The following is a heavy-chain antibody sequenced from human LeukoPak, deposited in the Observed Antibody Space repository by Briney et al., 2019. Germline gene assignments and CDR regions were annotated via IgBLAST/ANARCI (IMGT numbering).Heavy chain of an antibody. J-gene: IGHJ4*02. Sequence: GGSLRLSCAVSGFSVSGYWMTWVRQAPGKGLEWVANIKQDGSEKNYVDSVKGRFTISRDNAENSLFLQMNSLRVEDAAVYYCAREWQGGIAAAGTRIEGDYWGQGTLVAVSP. V-gene: IGHV3-7*01. D-gene: IGHD6-13*01. CDR1: GFSVSGYW. CDR2: IKQDGSEK. CDR3: AREWQGGIAAAGTRIEGDY.